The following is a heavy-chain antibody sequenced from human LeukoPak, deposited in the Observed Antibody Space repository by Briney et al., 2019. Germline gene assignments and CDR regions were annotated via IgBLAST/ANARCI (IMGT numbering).Heavy chain of an antibody. V-gene: IGHV4-4*07. D-gene: IGHD3-9*01. J-gene: IGHJ4*02. CDR2: FYTSGST. CDR3: AREDYDILTGYSHPDY. CDR1: GGSITSYD. Sequence: PSETLSLTCTVSGGSITSYDWSWIRQPAGKGLEWIGRFYTSGSTNYNPSLKSRVTISVDTSKNQFSLKLSSVTAADTAVYYCAREDYDILTGYSHPDYWGQGTLVTVSS.